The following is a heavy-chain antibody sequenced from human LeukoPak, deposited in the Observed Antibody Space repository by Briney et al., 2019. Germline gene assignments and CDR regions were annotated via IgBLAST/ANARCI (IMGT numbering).Heavy chain of an antibody. CDR2: ISYDGSNK. D-gene: IGHD1-26*01. Sequence: GGSLRLSCAASGFTFSSYAMHWVRQAPGKGLEWVAVISYDGSNKYYADSVKGRFTISRDNSKNTLYLQMNSLRAEDTAVYYCAKRYSGSSGLYNFDSWGQGTLVTVSS. CDR1: GFTFSSYA. CDR3: AKRYSGSSGLYNFDS. V-gene: IGHV3-30*04. J-gene: IGHJ4*02.